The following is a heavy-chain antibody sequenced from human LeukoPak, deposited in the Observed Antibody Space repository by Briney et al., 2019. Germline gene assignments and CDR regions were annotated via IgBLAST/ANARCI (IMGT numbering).Heavy chain of an antibody. D-gene: IGHD3-9*01. CDR1: GYTFTGYY. CDR3: ARVRDISTYYYGMDV. J-gene: IGHJ6*02. V-gene: IGHV1-2*06. Sequence: ASVKVSCKASGYTFTGYYMHWVRQAPGQGLEWMGRINPNSGGTNYAQKFQGRVTMTRDTSISTAYMELSRLRSDDTAVYYCARVRDISTYYYGMDVWGQGTTVTVSS. CDR2: INPNSGGT.